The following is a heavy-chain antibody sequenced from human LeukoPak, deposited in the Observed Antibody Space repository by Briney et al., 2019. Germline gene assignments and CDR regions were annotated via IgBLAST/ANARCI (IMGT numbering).Heavy chain of an antibody. CDR2: VFYSGST. D-gene: IGHD1-26*01. CDR3: ATRRSGSHPYY. V-gene: IGHV4-39*01. CDR1: GASVSSSSYY. J-gene: IGHJ4*02. Sequence: SETLPLTCTVSGASVSSSSYYWEWIRQPPGKELEWVGSVFYSGSTNYNPSLKSRVTMSVDTSKNQFSLRLSSVTATDTAVYYCATRRSGSHPYYWGQGTLVTVSS.